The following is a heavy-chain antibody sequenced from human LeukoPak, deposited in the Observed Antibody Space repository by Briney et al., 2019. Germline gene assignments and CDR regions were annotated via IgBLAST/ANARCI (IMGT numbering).Heavy chain of an antibody. CDR1: GFTFNTYE. Sequence: PGGSLRLSCAASGFTFNTYEMNWVRQAPGKGLEWVSYISDSGSNIYYADSVKGRFTISRDNAKRSLYLQMNSLRAEDTAVYYCARDSTTDYWGQGTLVTVSS. D-gene: IGHD1-7*01. V-gene: IGHV3-48*03. J-gene: IGHJ4*02. CDR3: ARDSTTDY. CDR2: ISDSGSNI.